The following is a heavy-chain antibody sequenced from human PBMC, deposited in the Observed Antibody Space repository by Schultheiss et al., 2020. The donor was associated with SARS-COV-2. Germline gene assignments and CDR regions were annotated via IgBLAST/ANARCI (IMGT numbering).Heavy chain of an antibody. CDR3: ARVDAVAVTGYYFDY. J-gene: IGHJ4*02. CDR2: IYTSGTT. V-gene: IGHV4-61*02. CDR1: GGSISSGSYY. D-gene: IGHD6-19*01. Sequence: SETLSLTCTVSGGSISSGSYYWSWIRQPAGKGLEWIGRIYTSGTTNYNPSLKSRVTISVDTSKNQFSLKLSSVTAADTAVYYCARVDAVAVTGYYFDYWGQGTLVTVSS.